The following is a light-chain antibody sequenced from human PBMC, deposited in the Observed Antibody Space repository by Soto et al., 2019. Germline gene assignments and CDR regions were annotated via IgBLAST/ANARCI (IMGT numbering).Light chain of an antibody. Sequence: QSALTQPASVSGSPGQSITISCTGTTSDVGGYNYVSWYQQHPGKAPKLMIYEVRNRPSGLSDRFSGSKSGNTASLTISGLQPEDEADYYCSSYTSSNTWVLGGGTKLTVL. V-gene: IGLV2-14*01. CDR3: SSYTSSNTWV. CDR1: TSDVGGYNY. J-gene: IGLJ3*02. CDR2: EVR.